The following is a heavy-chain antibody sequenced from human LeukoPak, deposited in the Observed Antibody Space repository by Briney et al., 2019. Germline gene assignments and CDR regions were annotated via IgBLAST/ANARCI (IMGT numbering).Heavy chain of an antibody. CDR2: IWYDGTTR. D-gene: IGHD6-13*01. Sequence: GGSLRLSCAASGFTFINAWMSWVRQTPGKGLEWVAAIWYDGTTRFYADSVKGRFTISRDNSKNTLHLQMNSLRVEDTAVYYCARDSAGTVDYWGQGILVTVSS. V-gene: IGHV3-33*08. J-gene: IGHJ4*02. CDR3: ARDSAGTVDY. CDR1: GFTFINAW.